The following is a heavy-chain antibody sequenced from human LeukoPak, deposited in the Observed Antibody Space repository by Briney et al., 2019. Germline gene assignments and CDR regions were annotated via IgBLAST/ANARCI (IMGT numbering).Heavy chain of an antibody. CDR2: IGTAGDT. J-gene: IGHJ4*02. CDR3: ARSGYYGSGSLDY. CDR1: GFTFSSYD. Sequence: GGSLRLSCTASGFTFSSYDMHWVRQATGKGLEWVSAIGTAGDTYYPGSVKGRFTISRENAKNSLYLQMNSLRAGDTAVYYCARSGYYGSGSLDYWGQGTLVTVSS. V-gene: IGHV3-13*01. D-gene: IGHD3-10*01.